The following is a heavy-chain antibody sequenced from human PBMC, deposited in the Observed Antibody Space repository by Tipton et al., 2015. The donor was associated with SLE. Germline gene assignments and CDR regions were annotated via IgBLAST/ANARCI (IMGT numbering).Heavy chain of an antibody. CDR3: ARDRYAGYDPLYNWFDP. CDR2: IHYSGST. CDR1: GGSISSSSYY. D-gene: IGHD5-12*01. J-gene: IGHJ5*02. Sequence: TLSLTCTVSGGSISSSSYYWGWIRHPPGKGLEWIGSIHYSGSTSYNSSLESRVTISIDTSKSQFSLKLNSVTAADTAVYYCARDRYAGYDPLYNWFDPRGQGSLVTVSS. V-gene: IGHV4-39*02.